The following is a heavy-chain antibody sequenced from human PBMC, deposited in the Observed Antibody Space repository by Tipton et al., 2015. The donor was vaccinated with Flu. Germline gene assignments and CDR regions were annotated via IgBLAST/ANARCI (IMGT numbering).Heavy chain of an antibody. V-gene: IGHV3-30*18. D-gene: IGHD2-2*01. Sequence: SLRLSCAASGFTFSSYGMHWVRQAPGKGLEWVAVISYDGSNKYYADSVKGRFTISRDNSKNTLYLQMNSLRAEDTAVYYCAKETRLGYFSSTSCQFLNRRDYYSYGMDVWGQGTTVTVSS. J-gene: IGHJ6*02. CDR3: AKETRLGYFSSTSCQFLNRRDYYSYGMDV. CDR2: ISYDGSNK. CDR1: GFTFSSYG.